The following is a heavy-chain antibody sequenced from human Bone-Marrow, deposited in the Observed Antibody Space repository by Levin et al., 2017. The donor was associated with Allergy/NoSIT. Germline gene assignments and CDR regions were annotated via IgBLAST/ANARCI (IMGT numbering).Heavy chain of an antibody. Sequence: LSQTLSLTCTVTGVSISDSDYYWGWIRQPPGKGLEWIGNFYFHGFTYSKSSLKSRVTISGDTSKNHFSLKLTSVTAADTAMYYCATLTRRPTSVTTWSFDYWGLGTLVTVSS. CDR1: GVSISDSDYY. CDR3: ATLTRRPTSVTTWSFDY. J-gene: IGHJ4*02. D-gene: IGHD4-11*01. CDR2: FYFHGFT. V-gene: IGHV4-39*02.